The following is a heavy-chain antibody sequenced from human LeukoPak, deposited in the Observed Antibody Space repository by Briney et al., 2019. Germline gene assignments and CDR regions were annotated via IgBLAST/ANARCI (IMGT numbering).Heavy chain of an antibody. D-gene: IGHD6-6*01. CDR2: TIPAFGAT. CDR1: GGSLSSKA. J-gene: IGHJ6*03. CDR3: ARGAAARREGDHYFYHMDV. Sequence: GASVKVSYKASGGSLSSKAINWVRQASGQGLEWMGGTIPAFGATKYAQKFQGRVTITTDESTNTAYMEVSSLRSEDTAVYYCARGAAARREGDHYFYHMDVWGKGTTVIVSS. V-gene: IGHV1-69*05.